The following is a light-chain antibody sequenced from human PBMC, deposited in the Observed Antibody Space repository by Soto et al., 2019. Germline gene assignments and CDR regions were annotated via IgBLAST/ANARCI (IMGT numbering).Light chain of an antibody. J-gene: IGKJ1*01. CDR1: QSIRKY. Sequence: ESQSIRKYVNWYQNNAGKAHKLLISAACSLQSGVPSRFSGIGSGNEFTLTISSLQAEDLVTYYCQQSYSALGTFGQGTKVDI. V-gene: IGKV1-39*01. CDR2: AAC. CDR3: QQSYSALGT.